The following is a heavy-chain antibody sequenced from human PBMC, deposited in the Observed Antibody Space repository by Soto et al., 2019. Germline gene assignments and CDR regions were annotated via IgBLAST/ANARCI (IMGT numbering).Heavy chain of an antibody. Sequence: VASVRLSCAAAGFTFSNYGKYCVRQAPGKGLEWVAVISHDGSNKNYPGSVKGQFTISREKAKDSLYLQMNRLSDGDTAVYYCARQLHRGSYGMDVSGQQATVTVSS. V-gene: IGHV3-30*03. CDR3: ARQLHRGSYGMDV. CDR1: GFTFSNYG. CDR2: ISHDGSNK. J-gene: IGHJ6*01.